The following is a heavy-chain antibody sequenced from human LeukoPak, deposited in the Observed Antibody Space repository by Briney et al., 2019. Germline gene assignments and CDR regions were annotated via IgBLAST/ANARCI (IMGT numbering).Heavy chain of an antibody. D-gene: IGHD2-21*01. Sequence: VASVKLSCTASGGTFSSYAISWVRQAPGQGLEWMGRIIPILGIANYAQKFQGRVTIPADKSTSTAYMELSSLRSEDTAVYYCARIPAGGDLAPACYDPRGQGTLVTVSS. CDR1: GGTFSSYA. CDR2: IIPILGIA. CDR3: ARIPAGGDLAPACYDP. J-gene: IGHJ5*02. V-gene: IGHV1-69*04.